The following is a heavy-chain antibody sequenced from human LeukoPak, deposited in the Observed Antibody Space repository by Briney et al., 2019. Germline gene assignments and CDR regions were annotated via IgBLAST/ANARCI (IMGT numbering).Heavy chain of an antibody. V-gene: IGHV1-8*01. D-gene: IGHD6-13*01. J-gene: IGHJ5*02. CDR1: GYTFTSYD. CDR3: ARGVYSSSWYSWFDP. CDR2: MNPNSGNT. Sequence: ASVKVSCKASGYTFTSYDINWVRQATGQGLEWMGWMNPNSGNTGYAQKFQGRVTMTRNTSISTAYMELSSLRSEDTAVYYRARGVYSSSWYSWFDPWGQGTLVTVSS.